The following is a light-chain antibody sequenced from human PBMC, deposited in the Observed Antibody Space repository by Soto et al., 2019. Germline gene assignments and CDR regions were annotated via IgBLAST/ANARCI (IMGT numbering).Light chain of an antibody. CDR3: HQYGSSQT. CDR2: GAP. CDR1: QSVGSSF. Sequence: EIVLTQSPGTLSLSPGERATLSCRASQSVGSSFVWWFQHKPGLPPRLLIYGAPTSATGIADRVSGSGAGTDFTLTISRLEPEDFAVYYCHQYGSSQTFGQGTKVDIK. V-gene: IGKV3-20*01. J-gene: IGKJ1*01.